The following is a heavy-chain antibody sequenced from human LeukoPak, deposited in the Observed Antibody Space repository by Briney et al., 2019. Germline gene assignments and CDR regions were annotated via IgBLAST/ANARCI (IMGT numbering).Heavy chain of an antibody. V-gene: IGHV3-7*03. D-gene: IGHD3-16*01. CDR1: GFTFSSYW. J-gene: IGHJ6*02. CDR2: INHNGNVN. CDR3: ARGGGLDV. Sequence: GGSLRLSCAASGFTFSSYWMNWARQAPGKGLEWVASINHNGNVNYYVDSVKGRFTISRDNAKNSLYLHMSNLRAEDTAVYFCARGGGLDVWGQGATVTVSS.